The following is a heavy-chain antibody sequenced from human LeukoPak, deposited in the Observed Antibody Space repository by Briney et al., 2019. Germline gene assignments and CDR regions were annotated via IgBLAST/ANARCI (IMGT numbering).Heavy chain of an antibody. CDR3: ARGPLITMVRGVISPHYGMDV. D-gene: IGHD3-10*01. Sequence: GASVTVSFTASGYTFTSYGISWVRQAPGQGLEWMGWISAYNGNTNYAQKLQGRVTMTTDTSASTAYMELSSLRSEDTAVYYCARGPLITMVRGVISPHYGMDVWGQGTTVTVSS. CDR1: GYTFTSYG. V-gene: IGHV1-18*01. CDR2: ISAYNGNT. J-gene: IGHJ6*02.